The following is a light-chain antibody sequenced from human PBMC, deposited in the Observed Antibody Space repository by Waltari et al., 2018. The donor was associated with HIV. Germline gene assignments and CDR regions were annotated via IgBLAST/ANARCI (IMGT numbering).Light chain of an antibody. J-gene: IGKJ3*01. CDR3: QQRRNWPRVT. CDR1: DSVGTY. CDR2: DES. V-gene: IGKV3-11*01. Sequence: EIVFTQAPATLSSSPRQTVVLSCRASDSVGTYLPWYQHKRGQAPRPLIYDESNRAIGTPPRFSGVGSGTDFTLTISGLETEDFAVYYCQQRRNWPRVTFGPGTTV.